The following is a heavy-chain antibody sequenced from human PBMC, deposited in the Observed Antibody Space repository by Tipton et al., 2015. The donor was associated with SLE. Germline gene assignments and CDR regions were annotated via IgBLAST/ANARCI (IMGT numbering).Heavy chain of an antibody. CDR1: GFTFSSYA. D-gene: IGHD3-10*01. CDR3: AKDDYYYGSGGYFQD. Sequence: SLRLSCSASGFTFSSYAMHWVRQAPGKGLEYVSAISSNGGSTYYADSVKGRFTISRDNSKNTLYLQMSSLRAEDTAVYYCAKDDYYYGSGGYFQDWGQGTLVTVSS. J-gene: IGHJ1*01. CDR2: ISSNGGST. V-gene: IGHV3-64D*06.